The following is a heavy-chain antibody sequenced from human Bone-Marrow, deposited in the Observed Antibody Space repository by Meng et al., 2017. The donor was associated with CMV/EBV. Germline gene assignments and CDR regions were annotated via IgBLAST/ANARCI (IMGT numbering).Heavy chain of an antibody. CDR1: GFTFSSYA. V-gene: IGHV3-30*02. J-gene: IGHJ6*01. CDR2: VRYAGTEK. D-gene: IGHD3/OR15-3a*01. CDR3: AKMKGLGLVAVGYGMAF. Sequence: GESLKISCAASGFTFSSYAMHWVRQAPGKGLEWVAYVRYAGTEKYYADSVKGRFTISRDNSKNTLYLQTNNLRAEDTAVYYCAKMKGLGLVAVGYGMAFWGQGHTVT.